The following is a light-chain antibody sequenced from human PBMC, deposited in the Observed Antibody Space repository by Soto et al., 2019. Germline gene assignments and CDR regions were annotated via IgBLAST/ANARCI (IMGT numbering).Light chain of an antibody. Sequence: VVLTQSPGTLSLSPGERATLSFRASQSVSSTYLAWYQQKPGQAPRLLIYGASSRATGIPDRFSGSGSGTDFTLTISRLEPADFAVYYCQQYGSSPLVTFGQGTRLEIK. CDR3: QQYGSSPLVT. J-gene: IGKJ5*01. CDR2: GAS. V-gene: IGKV3-20*01. CDR1: QSVSSTY.